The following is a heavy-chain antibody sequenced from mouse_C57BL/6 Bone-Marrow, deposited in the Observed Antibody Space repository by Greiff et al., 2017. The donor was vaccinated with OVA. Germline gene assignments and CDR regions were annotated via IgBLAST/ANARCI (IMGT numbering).Heavy chain of an antibody. Sequence: QVQLQQPGAELVKPGASVKMSCKASGYTFTSYWITWVKQRPGQGLEWIGDIYPGSGSTTYNEKFKSKATLTVDTSSSTAYMQLSSLTSEDSAVYYCARRGYDYEAWFAYWGQGTLVTVSA. J-gene: IGHJ3*01. V-gene: IGHV1-55*01. CDR2: IYPGSGST. CDR1: GYTFTSYW. D-gene: IGHD2-4*01. CDR3: ARRGYDYEAWFAY.